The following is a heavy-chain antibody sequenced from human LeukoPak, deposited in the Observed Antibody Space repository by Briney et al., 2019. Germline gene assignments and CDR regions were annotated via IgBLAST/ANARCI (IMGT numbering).Heavy chain of an antibody. CDR1: GYSVSSNSAA. J-gene: IGHJ6*02. CDR2: TYYRSKWYN. CDR3: ARDHMDTAMDYYYGMDV. Sequence: SQTLSLTCAISGYSVSSNSAAWNWIRQSPSRGLEWLGRTYYRSKWYNDYAVSVKSRITINPDTCKNQFSLQLNSVTPEDTAVYYCARDHMDTAMDYYYGMDVWGQGTTVTVSS. D-gene: IGHD5-18*01. V-gene: IGHV6-1*01.